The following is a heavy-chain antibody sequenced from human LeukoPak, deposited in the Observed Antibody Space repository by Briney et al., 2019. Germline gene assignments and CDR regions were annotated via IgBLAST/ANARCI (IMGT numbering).Heavy chain of an antibody. CDR2: IYTSGST. CDR3: ASSGPRGGYSSSWHPSGLMRDY. V-gene: IGHV4-59*10. Sequence: SETLSLTCAVYGGSFSGYYWSWIRQPPGKGLEWIGRIYTSGSTNYNPSLKSRVTISVDTSKNQFSLKLRSVTAADTAVYYCASSGPRGGYSSSWHPSGLMRDYWGQGTLVTVSS. J-gene: IGHJ4*02. CDR1: GGSFSGYY. D-gene: IGHD6-13*01.